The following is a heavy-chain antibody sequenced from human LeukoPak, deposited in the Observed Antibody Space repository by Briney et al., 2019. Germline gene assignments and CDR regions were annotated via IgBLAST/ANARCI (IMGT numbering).Heavy chain of an antibody. CDR1: GGSFSGYY. D-gene: IGHD6-19*01. V-gene: IGHV4-34*01. CDR2: INHSGST. CDR3: ARLFGSGWSYYYYGMDV. Sequence: SETLSLTCAVYGGSFSGYYWSWIRQPPGKGLEWIGVINHSGSTNYNPSLKSRVTISVDTSKNQFSLKLSSVTAADTAVYYCARLFGSGWSYYYYGMDVWGQGTTVTVSS. J-gene: IGHJ6*02.